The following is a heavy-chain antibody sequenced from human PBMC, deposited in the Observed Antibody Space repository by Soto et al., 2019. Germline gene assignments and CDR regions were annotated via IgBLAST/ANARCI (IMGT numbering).Heavy chain of an antibody. J-gene: IGHJ4*02. CDR1: GFIFSRYD. V-gene: IGHV3-13*01. D-gene: IGHD4-17*01. CDR2: ITTSGET. Sequence: GGSLRLSCAASGFIFSRYDMHWVRQPTGKGLEWVSAITTSGETHYPDSVKGRFTISREHAKSSLYLQMSSLRAEDTAVYYCARPPTTVTTNYLDYWGQGTLVTVSS. CDR3: ARPPTTVTTNYLDY.